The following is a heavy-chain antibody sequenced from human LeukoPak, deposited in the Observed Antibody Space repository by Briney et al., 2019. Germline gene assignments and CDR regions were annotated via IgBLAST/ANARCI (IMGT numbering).Heavy chain of an antibody. CDR3: ARDQAYYDSSGYAYYYGMDV. V-gene: IGHV3-30-3*01. CDR1: GFTFSSYA. J-gene: IGHJ6*02. Sequence: GGSLRLSCAASGFTFSSYAMRWVRQAPGKGLEWMGVISYDGSNKYYAACVKGRFTISRDNSKNTLYLQMHSLRAEDTAVYYCARDQAYYDSSGYAYYYGMDVWGQGTTVTVSS. D-gene: IGHD3-22*01. CDR2: ISYDGSNK.